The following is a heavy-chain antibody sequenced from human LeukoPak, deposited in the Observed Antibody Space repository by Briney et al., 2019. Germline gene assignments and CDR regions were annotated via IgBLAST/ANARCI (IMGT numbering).Heavy chain of an antibody. CDR1: GYTFTSYD. CDR3: ARVGGSYGWFDP. Sequence: ASVKVSCKASGYTFTSYDINWVRQATGQGLEWMGWMNPNSGNTGYAQKFQGRVTMTRNTSISTAYMELSSLRSEDTAVYYCARVGGSYGWFDPWGQGTLVTASS. CDR2: MNPNSGNT. D-gene: IGHD1-26*01. J-gene: IGHJ5*02. V-gene: IGHV1-8*01.